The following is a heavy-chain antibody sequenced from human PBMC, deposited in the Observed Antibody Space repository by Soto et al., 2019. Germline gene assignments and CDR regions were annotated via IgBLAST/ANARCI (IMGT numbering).Heavy chain of an antibody. CDR1: GGSISSYY. J-gene: IGHJ4*02. CDR2: IYYSGST. Sequence: PSETLSLACTVSGGSISSYYWSWIRQPPGKGLEWIGYIYYSGSTNYNPSLKSRVTISVDTSKNQFSLKLSSVTAADTAVYYCARHTKHIAAAGTFDYWGQRTLVTVSS. D-gene: IGHD6-13*01. CDR3: ARHTKHIAAAGTFDY. V-gene: IGHV4-59*01.